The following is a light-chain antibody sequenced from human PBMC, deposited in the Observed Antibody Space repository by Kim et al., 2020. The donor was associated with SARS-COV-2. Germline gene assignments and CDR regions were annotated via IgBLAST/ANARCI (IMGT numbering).Light chain of an antibody. J-gene: IGLJ2*01. Sequence: GQKVTVSCAGSSSNIGNNYVSWYQQLPRTATKLLIYDNNKRPSGIPDRFSGSKSGTSATLDITGLQTGDEADYYCGTFDTSLIAVVFGGGTQLTVL. CDR3: GTFDTSLIAVV. CDR1: SSNIGNNY. V-gene: IGLV1-51*01. CDR2: DNN.